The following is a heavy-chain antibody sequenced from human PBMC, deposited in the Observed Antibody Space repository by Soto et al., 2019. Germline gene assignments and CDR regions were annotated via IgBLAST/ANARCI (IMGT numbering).Heavy chain of an antibody. J-gene: IGHJ4*02. D-gene: IGHD3-10*01. CDR2: IYHSGST. Sequence: LSLTCSVSGGSISSSNWWSWVRQPPGKGLEWIGEIYHSGSTNYNPSLKSRVTISVDKSKNQFSLKLSSVTAADTAVYYCARDQDGSGRTPIGYWGQGTLVTVSS. CDR3: ARDQDGSGRTPIGY. V-gene: IGHV4-4*02. CDR1: GGSISSSNW.